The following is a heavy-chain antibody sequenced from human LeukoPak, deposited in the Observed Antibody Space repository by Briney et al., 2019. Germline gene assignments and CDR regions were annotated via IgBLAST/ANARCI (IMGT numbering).Heavy chain of an antibody. J-gene: IGHJ4*02. V-gene: IGHV1-46*01. CDR3: ARDYVDDIPMIKDY. D-gene: IGHD2-8*01. Sequence: ASVKVSCKASGYTFTSYHMHWVRQAPGQGLEWMGKINLSGGSTTYAQKFQGRVTMTRDTSTSTVYMELRSLRSEDTAVYYCARDYVDDIPMIKDYWGQGTLVTVSS. CDR2: INLSGGST. CDR1: GYTFTSYH.